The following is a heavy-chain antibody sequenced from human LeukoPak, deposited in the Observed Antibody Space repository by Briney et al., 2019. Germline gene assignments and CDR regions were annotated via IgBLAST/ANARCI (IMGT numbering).Heavy chain of an antibody. CDR3: ARAPPYYYDSSGQFDY. CDR1: GGTISSYA. Sequence: SVKVSCKASGGTISSYAISWVRQAPGQGLEWMGGIIPIFGTANYAQKFQGRVTITADESTSTAYMELSSLRSEDTAVYYCARAPPYYYDSSGQFDYWGQGTLVTVSS. J-gene: IGHJ4*02. V-gene: IGHV1-69*13. D-gene: IGHD3-22*01. CDR2: IIPIFGTA.